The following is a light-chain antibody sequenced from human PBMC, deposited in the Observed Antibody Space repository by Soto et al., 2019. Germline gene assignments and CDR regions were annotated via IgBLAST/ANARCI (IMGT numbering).Light chain of an antibody. V-gene: IGLV3-21*02. J-gene: IGLJ1*01. CDR1: NIGRKS. CDR2: DDS. CDR3: QVWDSSSDQYV. Sequence: SYELTQPPSVSVAPGQTAKIICGGNNIGRKSVHWYQQKPGQAPVVVVYDDSERPSGIPERFSGSNSGNTATLTISRVEAGGEADYYCQVWDSSSDQYVFGTGTKVTVL.